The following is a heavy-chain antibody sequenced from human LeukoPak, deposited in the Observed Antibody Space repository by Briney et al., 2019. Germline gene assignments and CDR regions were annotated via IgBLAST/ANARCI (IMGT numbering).Heavy chain of an antibody. Sequence: GGSLRLSCAASGFTVSSNFLSWVRQPPGKGLEWVSDIYSGGSTYYADSVKGRFTISRDNSKNTLYLQMSSLRAEDTAVYYCTRGGGGSFPHDSGQGTLVTVSS. CDR1: GFTVSSNF. D-gene: IGHD2-21*01. J-gene: IGHJ4*02. CDR2: IYSGGST. V-gene: IGHV3-53*05. CDR3: TRGGGGSFPHD.